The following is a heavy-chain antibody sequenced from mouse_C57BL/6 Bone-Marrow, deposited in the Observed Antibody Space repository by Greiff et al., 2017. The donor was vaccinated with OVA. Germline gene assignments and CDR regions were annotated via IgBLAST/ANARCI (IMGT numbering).Heavy chain of an antibody. CDR3: AREDYWYFDV. CDR2: ISYSGST. Sequence: EVQLVESGPGMVKPSQSLSLTCTVTGYSITSGYDWHWIRHFPGNKLEWMGYISYSGSTNYNPSLKSRISITHDTSKNHLFLKLNSVTTEDTATYYCAREDYWYFDVWGTGTTVTVSS. J-gene: IGHJ1*03. V-gene: IGHV3-1*01. CDR1: GYSITSGYD.